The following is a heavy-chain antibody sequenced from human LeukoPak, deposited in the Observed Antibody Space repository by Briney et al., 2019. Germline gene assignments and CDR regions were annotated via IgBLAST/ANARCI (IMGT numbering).Heavy chain of an antibody. Sequence: TLSLTCTVSGGSISSGGYYWSWIRQHPGKGLEWIGNIYYSGSTYYNPSLKSRVTISVDTSKSQFSLKLSSVTAADTAVYYCAREGYDSSYYYYLDYWGQGTLVTVSS. D-gene: IGHD3-22*01. V-gene: IGHV4-31*03. CDR3: AREGYDSSYYYYLDY. CDR1: GGSISSGGYY. J-gene: IGHJ4*02. CDR2: IYYSGST.